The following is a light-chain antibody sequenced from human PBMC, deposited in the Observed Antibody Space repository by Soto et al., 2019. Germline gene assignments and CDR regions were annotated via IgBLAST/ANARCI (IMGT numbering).Light chain of an antibody. CDR1: QSVSSSY. J-gene: IGKJ2*01. CDR2: GAS. Sequence: EIVLTQSPGTQSLSPGERATLSCRASQSVSSSYLAWYQQKPGQAPRLLIYGASSRATGIPDRFSGSGSGTDFTLTISRLEPEDFAVYYCQQHGSSPPNTFGQGTKLEIK. CDR3: QQHGSSPPNT. V-gene: IGKV3-20*01.